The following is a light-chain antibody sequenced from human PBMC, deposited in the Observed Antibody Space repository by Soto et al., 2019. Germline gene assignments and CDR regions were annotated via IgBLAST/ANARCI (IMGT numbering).Light chain of an antibody. CDR2: AAS. CDR1: QSVFSY. V-gene: IGKV3-11*01. CDR3: QQCYTWPLT. Sequence: EIVLTQSPATLSLSPGERATLSCRASQSVFSYLAWFQQKPGQAPRLLISAASSRATGIPARFSGSGSGTDFTLTISSLEPEDFALYYCQQCYTWPLTFGGGTKVEIK. J-gene: IGKJ4*01.